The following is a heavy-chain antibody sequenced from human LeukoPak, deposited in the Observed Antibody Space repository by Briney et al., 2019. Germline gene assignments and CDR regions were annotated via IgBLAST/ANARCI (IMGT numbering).Heavy chain of an antibody. V-gene: IGHV3-30*18. D-gene: IGHD6-19*01. J-gene: IGHJ4*02. CDR3: AKDGVYSSGWYADLDY. CDR1: GFTSSSYG. Sequence: PGGSLRPSWPPPGFTSSSYGMPWARQAPGKGLEWVAVISYDGSNKYYADSVKGRFTISRDNSKNTLYLQMNSLRAEDTAVYYCAKDGVYSSGWYADLDYWGQGTLVTVSS. CDR2: ISYDGSNK.